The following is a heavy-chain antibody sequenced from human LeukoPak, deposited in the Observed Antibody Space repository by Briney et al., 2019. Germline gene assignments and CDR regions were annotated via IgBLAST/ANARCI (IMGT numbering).Heavy chain of an antibody. J-gene: IGHJ5*02. Sequence: GGSLRLSCAASGFTFSSYWMHWVRQAPGKGLVWVSRINSDGSSTSYADSVKGRLTISRDNAKNTLYLQLNSLRAEDTAVYYCARGNRFDYYGSGSYYIPYGNWFDPWGQGTLVTVSS. V-gene: IGHV3-74*01. CDR3: ARGNRFDYYGSGSYYIPYGNWFDP. D-gene: IGHD3-10*01. CDR2: INSDGSST. CDR1: GFTFSSYW.